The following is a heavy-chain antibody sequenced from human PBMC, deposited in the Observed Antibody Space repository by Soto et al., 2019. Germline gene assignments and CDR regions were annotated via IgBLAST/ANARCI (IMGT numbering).Heavy chain of an antibody. CDR2: ISYDGSNK. V-gene: IGHV3-30*03. CDR1: GFTFSSYG. J-gene: IGHJ4*02. CDR3: VSGGYSSGWQIDY. Sequence: QVQLVESGGGVVQPGRSLRLSCAASGFTFSSYGMHWVRQAPGKGLEWVAVISYDGSNKYYADSVKGRFTISRDNSKNTLYLQMNSLRAEDTAVSYCVSGGYSSGWQIDYWGQGTLVTVSS. D-gene: IGHD6-19*01.